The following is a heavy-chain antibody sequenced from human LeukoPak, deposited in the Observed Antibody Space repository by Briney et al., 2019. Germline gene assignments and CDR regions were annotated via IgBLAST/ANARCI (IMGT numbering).Heavy chain of an antibody. J-gene: IGHJ6*03. CDR1: GFSLSSYW. CDR2: ITSGSSYI. V-gene: IGHV3-21*01. D-gene: IGHD1-26*01. CDR3: ARDPYSGNYGAYYYYYMDV. Sequence: GGSLRLSCAASGFSLSSYWMHWVRQSPGQRLEWVSSITSGSSYIYYADSVKGRFTISRDNAKSSLYLQMDSLRAEDTAVYYCARDPYSGNYGAYYYYYMDVWGKGTTVTVSS.